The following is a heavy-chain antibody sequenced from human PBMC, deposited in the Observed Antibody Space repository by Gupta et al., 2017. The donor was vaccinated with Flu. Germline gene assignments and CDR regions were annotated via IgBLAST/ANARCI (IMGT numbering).Heavy chain of an antibody. D-gene: IGHD2-21*01. CDR3: SAARFNVAEWAFDI. CDR1: GFTFSSSA. Sequence: QTQLVQSGPEVKKPGTSVKVSCKTSGFTFSSSAVQWVRQTRGQRLEWIGWIVVGSGVTDFAQKFQERVTITRDTSTTTVYMELNSLTSEDTAVYYCSAARFNVAEWAFDIWGQGTLVTVSS. V-gene: IGHV1-58*01. CDR2: IVVGSGVT. J-gene: IGHJ3*02.